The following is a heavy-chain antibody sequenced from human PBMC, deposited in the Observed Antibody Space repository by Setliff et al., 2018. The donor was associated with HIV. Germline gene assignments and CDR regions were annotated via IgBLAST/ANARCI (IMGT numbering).Heavy chain of an antibody. D-gene: IGHD3-3*01. Sequence: SETLSLTCAVSGGSISSVGYSWSWIRQPPGEGLEWIGYIYDSGKTKYNPSLKSRVTISEDRSKNQVSLELTSVTAADTAVYYCARPLTTSFNFWGDAFAIWGQGTMVTVPS. V-gene: IGHV4-30-2*01. CDR3: ARPLTTSFNFWGDAFAI. J-gene: IGHJ3*02. CDR2: IYDSGKT. CDR1: GGSISSVGYS.